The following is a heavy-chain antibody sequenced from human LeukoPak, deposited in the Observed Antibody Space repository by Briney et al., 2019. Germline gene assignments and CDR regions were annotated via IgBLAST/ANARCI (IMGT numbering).Heavy chain of an antibody. CDR1: GFIFSSYS. Sequence: TPGGSLRLSCAASGFIFSSYSMNWVRQAPGKGLEWVSSISSSSSYIYYADSVKGRFTISRDNAKNSLYLQMNSLRAEDTAVYYCASGGTSSGYYVASNWGQGTLVTVSS. V-gene: IGHV3-21*01. CDR3: ASGGTSSGYYVASN. D-gene: IGHD3-22*01. J-gene: IGHJ4*02. CDR2: ISSSSSYI.